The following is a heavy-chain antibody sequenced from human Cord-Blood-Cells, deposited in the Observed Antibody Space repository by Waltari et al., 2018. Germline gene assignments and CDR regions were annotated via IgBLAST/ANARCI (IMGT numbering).Heavy chain of an antibody. CDR3: ARDSGWFDY. V-gene: IGHV4-38-2*02. CDR1: GYSISSGYY. D-gene: IGHD6-19*01. CDR2: IYNSGRT. Sequence: QVQLQESGPGLVKPSETLSLTCPVSGYSISSGYYWGWIRQPPGKGLEWIGSIYNSGRTYDNPSLKSLVTISVDTSKNQFSLKLSSVTAADTAVYYCARDSGWFDYWGQGTLVTVSS. J-gene: IGHJ4*02.